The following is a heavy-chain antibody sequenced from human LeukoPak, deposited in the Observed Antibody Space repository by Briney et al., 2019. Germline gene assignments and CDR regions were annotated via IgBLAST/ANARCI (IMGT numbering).Heavy chain of an antibody. V-gene: IGHV4-34*01. J-gene: IGHJ4*02. CDR1: GGSFSGYY. D-gene: IGHD3-9*01. CDR3: ARLPEARYYDILTGYNNDY. Sequence: SETLSLTCAFYGGSFSGYYWSWIRQPPGKGLEGIGEINHSGSTNYNPSLKSRVTISVDTSKNQFSLKLSSVTAADTAVYYCARLPEARYYDILTGYNNDYWGQGTLVTVSS. CDR2: INHSGST.